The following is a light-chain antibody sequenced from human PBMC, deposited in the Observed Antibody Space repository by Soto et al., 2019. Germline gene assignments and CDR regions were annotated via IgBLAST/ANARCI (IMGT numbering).Light chain of an antibody. J-gene: IGKJ1*01. CDR1: QSVSSNK. Sequence: EIVLTQSPGTLSLSPGERATLSCRASQSVSSNKLAWYQQKPGQAPRLLIYGASGRATGIQDRFSGSGSGTDFTLTISRLEPEDFAVYYCQVFDGSLWTFGQGTKVEIK. V-gene: IGKV3-20*01. CDR3: QVFDGSLWT. CDR2: GAS.